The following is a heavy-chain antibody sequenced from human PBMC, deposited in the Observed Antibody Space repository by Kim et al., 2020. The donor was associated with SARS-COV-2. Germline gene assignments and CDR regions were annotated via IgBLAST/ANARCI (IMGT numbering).Heavy chain of an antibody. CDR1: GFTFSSYA. D-gene: IGHD3-22*01. V-gene: IGHV3-23*01. Sequence: GGSLRLSCAASGFTFSSYAMSWVRQAPGKGLEWVSAISGSGGGTYYADSVKGRFTISRDNSKNTLYLQMNSLRAEDTAVYYCAKDSPKDYYDSSGYYPEYSFDYWGQGTLVTVSS. J-gene: IGHJ4*02. CDR2: ISGSGGGT. CDR3: AKDSPKDYYDSSGYYPEYSFDY.